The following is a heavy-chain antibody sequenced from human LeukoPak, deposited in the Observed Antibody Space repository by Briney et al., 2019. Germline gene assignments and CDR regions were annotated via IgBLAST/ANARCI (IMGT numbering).Heavy chain of an antibody. D-gene: IGHD1-7*01. V-gene: IGHV4-61*01. Sequence: SETLSLTCTVSGGSISSSSYYWSWIRQPPGKGLEWIGYIYYSGSTNYNPSLKSRVTISVDTSKNQFSLKLSSVTAADTAVYYCARDGTTWGQGTLVTVSS. J-gene: IGHJ5*02. CDR3: ARDGTT. CDR1: GGSISSSSYY. CDR2: IYYSGST.